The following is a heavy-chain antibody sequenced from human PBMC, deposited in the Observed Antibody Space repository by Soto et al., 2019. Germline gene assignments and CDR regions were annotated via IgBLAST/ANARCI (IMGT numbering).Heavy chain of an antibody. V-gene: IGHV1-18*01. J-gene: IGHJ4*02. CDR2: ISAYNDDR. CDR1: GYSFSDYG. Sequence: ASVKVSCKASGYSFSDYGVTWVRQSPGQGLQWMGWISAYNDDRNYAQNFQDRITMTTDTSTSTAYVELRSLRSDDTAVYFCGRARSAPRFTSDYWGRGTLVTVSS. CDR3: GRARSAPRFTSDY. D-gene: IGHD3-16*01.